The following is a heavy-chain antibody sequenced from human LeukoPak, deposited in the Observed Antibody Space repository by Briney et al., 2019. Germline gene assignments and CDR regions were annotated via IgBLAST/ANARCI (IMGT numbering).Heavy chain of an antibody. Sequence: PGGSLRLSCSASGFTFSNFPMHWVRQAPGKGLESVSSISTNGRSTYYADSVKGRFTISRDNSKNTLFLQMNSLRAEDTAVYYCAKSVVYYDFWSLPNDYWGQGTLVTVSS. D-gene: IGHD3-3*01. CDR3: AKSVVYYDFWSLPNDY. V-gene: IGHV3-64*04. J-gene: IGHJ4*02. CDR2: ISTNGRST. CDR1: GFTFSNFP.